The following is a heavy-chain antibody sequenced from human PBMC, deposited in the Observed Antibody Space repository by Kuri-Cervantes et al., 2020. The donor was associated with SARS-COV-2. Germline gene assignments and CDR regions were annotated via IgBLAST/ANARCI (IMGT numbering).Heavy chain of an antibody. CDR3: ARDVAAGRAYYYYMDV. CDR2: ISSSSSYI. J-gene: IGHJ6*03. Sequence: GGSLRLSCAASGFTFSSYGMHWVRQAPGKGPEWVSSISSSSSYIYYADSVKGRFTISRDNAKNSLYLQMNSLRAEDTAVYYCARDVAAGRAYYYYMDVWGKGTTVTVSS. CDR1: GFTFSSYG. V-gene: IGHV3-21*01. D-gene: IGHD6-13*01.